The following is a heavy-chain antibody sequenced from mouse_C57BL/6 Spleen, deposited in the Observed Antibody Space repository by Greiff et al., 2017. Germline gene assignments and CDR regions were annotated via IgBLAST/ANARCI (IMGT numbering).Heavy chain of an antibody. CDR1: GFTFSSYA. CDR2: ISDGGSYT. V-gene: IGHV5-4*01. J-gene: IGHJ2*01. D-gene: IGHD3-2*02. CDR3: ARDRQLRLNYFDY. Sequence: EVQRVESGGGLVKPGGSLKLSCAASGFTFSSYAMSWVRQTPEKRLEWVATISDGGSYTYYPDNVKGRFTISRDNAKNNLYLQMSHLKSEDTAMYYCARDRQLRLNYFDYWGQGTTLTVSS.